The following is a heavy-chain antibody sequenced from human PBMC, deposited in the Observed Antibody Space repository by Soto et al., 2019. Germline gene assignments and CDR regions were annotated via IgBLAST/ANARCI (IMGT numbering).Heavy chain of an antibody. CDR2: VKDGGHT. CDR1: GGSLSGYY. V-gene: IGHV4-34*01. CDR3: ARGQEGVVATH. D-gene: IGHD5-12*01. J-gene: IGHJ4*02. Sequence: QVQLQQWGAGLLKPSETLSLNCAVTGGSLSGYYWSWIRQPPGKGLEWIGEVKDGGHTNYSPSLRGRVTISSDTTNSQFSHRLNAVTAADTGVYYCARGQEGVVATHWDQGSLVTVSS.